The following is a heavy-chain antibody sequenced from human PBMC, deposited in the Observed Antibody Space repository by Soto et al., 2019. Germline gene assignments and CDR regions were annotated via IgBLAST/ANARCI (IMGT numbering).Heavy chain of an antibody. CDR1: GFTFSSYA. J-gene: IGHJ6*02. V-gene: IGHV3-23*01. CDR3: SKDFGPLRGFFGGGGGVLGGMDV. CDR2: ISGSGGST. D-gene: IGHD3-16*01. Sequence: GGSLRLSCAASGFTFSSYAMSWVRQAPGKGLEWVSAISGSGGSTYYADSVKGRFTISRDNSKNTLYLQMDSLRAEDTAVYYWSKDFGPLRGFFGGGGGVLGGMDVWGQGTTVTVSS.